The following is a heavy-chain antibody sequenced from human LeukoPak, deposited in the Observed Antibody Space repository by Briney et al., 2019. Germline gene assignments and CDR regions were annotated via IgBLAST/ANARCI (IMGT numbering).Heavy chain of an antibody. Sequence: ASEKVSCKASGYTFTSYGISWVRQAPGQGLEWMGRINPNSGGTNYAQKFQGRVTMTRDTSISTAYMELSRLRSDDTALYYCARAGVWDYSDTSGYHNGAFDIWGQGTMVTVSS. CDR1: GYTFTSYG. CDR2: INPNSGGT. V-gene: IGHV1-2*06. CDR3: ARAGVWDYSDTSGYHNGAFDI. D-gene: IGHD3-22*01. J-gene: IGHJ3*02.